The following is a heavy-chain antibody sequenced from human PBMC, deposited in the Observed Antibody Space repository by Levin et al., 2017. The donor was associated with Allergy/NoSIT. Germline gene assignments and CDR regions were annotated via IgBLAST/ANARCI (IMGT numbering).Heavy chain of an antibody. CDR3: ARGESPGQFFQH. CDR2: IGSSGIGT. V-gene: IGHV3-23*01. Sequence: GESLKISCAASGFTFSSYAMTWVRQAPGKGLEWVSTIGSSGIGTYYADPVKGRFTISRDISENTVYLLMNNLRVEDTAVYYCARGESPGQFFQHWGQGTPVTVSS. D-gene: IGHD2-2*01. CDR1: GFTFSSYA. J-gene: IGHJ1*01.